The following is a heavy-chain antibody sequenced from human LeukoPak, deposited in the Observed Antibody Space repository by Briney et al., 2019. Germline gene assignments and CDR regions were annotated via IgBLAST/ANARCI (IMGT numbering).Heavy chain of an antibody. V-gene: IGHV4-34*01. D-gene: IGHD3-22*01. Sequence: SETLSLTCAVYGGSFSGYYWSWIRQPPGKGLEWIGEINHSGSTNYNPSLKSRVTISVDTSKNQFSLKLSSVTAADTAVYYCARSGYYLGASDIWGQGTMVTVSS. CDR1: GGSFSGYY. CDR2: INHSGST. J-gene: IGHJ3*02. CDR3: ARSGYYLGASDI.